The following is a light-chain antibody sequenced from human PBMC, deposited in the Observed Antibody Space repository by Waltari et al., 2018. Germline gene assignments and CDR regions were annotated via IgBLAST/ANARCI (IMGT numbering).Light chain of an antibody. CDR3: QQLNSYPLT. J-gene: IGKJ4*01. V-gene: IGKV1-9*01. Sequence: DIQLTQSPSFLSASVRDRVPIPCRASQGISNSLAWYQQKPGKAPKLLIYSASTLQSGVPSRFSGSGSGTEFSLTISSLQPEDFATYYCQQLNSYPLTFGGGTKVEIK. CDR1: QGISNS. CDR2: SAS.